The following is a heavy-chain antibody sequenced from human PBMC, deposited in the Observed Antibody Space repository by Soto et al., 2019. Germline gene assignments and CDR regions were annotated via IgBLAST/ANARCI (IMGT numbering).Heavy chain of an antibody. CDR2: ISSSSSYI. V-gene: IGHV3-21*01. J-gene: IGHJ4*02. Sequence: GGSLRLSCAASGFTFSSYSMNWVRQAPGKGLEWVSSISSSSSYIYYGDSVKGRFTISRDNAKNSLYLQMNSLRAEDTAVYYCARDPSEYYYDSSGYPRDYWGQGTLVTVSS. D-gene: IGHD3-22*01. CDR1: GFTFSSYS. CDR3: ARDPSEYYYDSSGYPRDY.